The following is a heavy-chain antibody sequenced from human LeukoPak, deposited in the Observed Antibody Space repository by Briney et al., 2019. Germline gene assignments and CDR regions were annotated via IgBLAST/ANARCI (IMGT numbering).Heavy chain of an antibody. J-gene: IGHJ4*02. D-gene: IGHD3-22*01. Sequence: ASVKVSCKAPGYTFTGYYMHWVRQAPGQGLEWMGWINPNSGGTNYAQKFQGRVTMTRDTSISTAYMELSRLRSDDTAVYYCARSNNYYDSSGYYVWGQGTLVTVSS. CDR2: INPNSGGT. V-gene: IGHV1-2*02. CDR1: GYTFTGYY. CDR3: ARSNNYYDSSGYYV.